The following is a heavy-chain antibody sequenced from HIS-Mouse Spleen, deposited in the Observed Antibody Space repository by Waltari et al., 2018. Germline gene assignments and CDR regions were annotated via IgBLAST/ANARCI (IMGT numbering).Heavy chain of an antibody. D-gene: IGHD6-19*01. V-gene: IGHV3-9*01. Sequence: EVQLVESGGGLVQPGRSLRLSCAASGFTFDDYAMHWVRQAPGKGLGWVSGISWNSGSIGYADSVKGRFTISRDNAKNSLYLQMNSLRAEDTALYYCAKDIFRGGSEAYYFDYWGQGTLVTVSS. CDR2: ISWNSGSI. J-gene: IGHJ4*02. CDR3: AKDIFRGGSEAYYFDY. CDR1: GFTFDDYA.